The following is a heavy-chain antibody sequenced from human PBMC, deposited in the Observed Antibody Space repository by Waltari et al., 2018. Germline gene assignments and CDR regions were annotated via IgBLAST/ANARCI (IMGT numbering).Heavy chain of an antibody. CDR2: IYSGGST. Sequence: EVQLVESGGGLIQPGGSLRLSCAASGFTVARNYMSWVRQAPGKGLEWVSVIYSGGSTYYADSVKGRFIISSDNSKNTLYFQMNSLRAEDTAVYYCARGQRWYDGSGYHFDYWGQGTLVTVSS. CDR3: ARGQRWYDGSGYHFDY. V-gene: IGHV3-53*01. CDR1: GFTVARNY. D-gene: IGHD3-22*01. J-gene: IGHJ4*02.